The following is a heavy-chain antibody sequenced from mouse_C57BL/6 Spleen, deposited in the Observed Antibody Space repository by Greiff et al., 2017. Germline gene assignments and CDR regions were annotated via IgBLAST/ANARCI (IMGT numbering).Heavy chain of an antibody. CDR3: ALGRYYDYEWGAY. V-gene: IGHV1-26*01. Sequence: VQLQQSGPELVKPGASVKISCKASGYTFTDYYMNWVKQSHGKSLEWIGDINPNNGGTSYNQKFKGKATLTVDKSSSTAYMELRSLTSEDSAVYYCALGRYYDYEWGAYWGQGTLVTVSA. CDR2: INPNNGGT. J-gene: IGHJ3*01. D-gene: IGHD2-4*01. CDR1: GYTFTDYY.